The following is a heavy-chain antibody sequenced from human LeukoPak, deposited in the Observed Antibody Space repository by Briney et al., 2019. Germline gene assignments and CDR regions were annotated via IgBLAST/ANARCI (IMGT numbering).Heavy chain of an antibody. CDR3: ARLSAMLRGPEPIYYFDY. CDR1: GFTFSRYS. J-gene: IGHJ4*01. Sequence: PGGSLRLSCAASGFTFSRYSLNWVRQAPGKGLEWVSSITTSSSYIYYADSVKGRFTISRDNARNSLYLHMNSLRAEDTAMYYCARLSAMLRGPEPIYYFDYWGQGTLVTISS. CDR2: ITTSSSYI. D-gene: IGHD3-10*01. V-gene: IGHV3-21*01.